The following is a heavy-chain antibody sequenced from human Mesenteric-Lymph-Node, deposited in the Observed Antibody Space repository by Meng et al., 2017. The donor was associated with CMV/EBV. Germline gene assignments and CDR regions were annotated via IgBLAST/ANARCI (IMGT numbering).Heavy chain of an antibody. Sequence: YGGSFTEYYWSWIRQPPGKGLLWIGEISHRGATKDNPSLKSRITMSVDTSKNQFSLKLTSVTAADTAVYYCARSVVLLRGVRSTEDLWGQGALVTVSS. D-gene: IGHD3-10*01. J-gene: IGHJ5*02. V-gene: IGHV4-34*01. CDR1: GGSFTEYY. CDR3: ARSVVLLRGVRSTEDL. CDR2: ISHRGAT.